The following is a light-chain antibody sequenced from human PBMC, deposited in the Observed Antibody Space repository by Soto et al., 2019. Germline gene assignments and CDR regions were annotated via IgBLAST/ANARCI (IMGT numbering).Light chain of an antibody. V-gene: IGKV1-5*01. CDR1: QSISSW. CDR3: QQYNSYSMDT. J-gene: IGKJ2*01. CDR2: DAS. Sequence: DIQMTQSPSTLSASVGDRVTITCRASQSISSWLAWYQQKPGKAPKLLIYDASSLESGVPSRLSGSGSGTEFTLTISSLQTNDFATYYCQQYNSYSMDTFGQGTKLEIK.